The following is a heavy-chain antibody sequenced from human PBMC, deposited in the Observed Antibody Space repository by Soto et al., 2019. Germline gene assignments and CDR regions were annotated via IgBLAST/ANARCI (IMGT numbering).Heavy chain of an antibody. V-gene: IGHV4-59*01. D-gene: IGHD3-16*01. CDR3: AAAVPAEYVFPYYYMDV. J-gene: IGHJ6*03. CDR1: GASISSYH. CDR2: IYSSGSA. Sequence: QVQLQESGPGLVKPSETLSLTCTVSGASISSYHWSWIRQTPGKGLEWIGYIYSSGSANYNPSLKSRVTLSVDTSKTQVSLKLSSVTAADTGVYYCAAAVPAEYVFPYYYMDVWGKGTTVTVSS.